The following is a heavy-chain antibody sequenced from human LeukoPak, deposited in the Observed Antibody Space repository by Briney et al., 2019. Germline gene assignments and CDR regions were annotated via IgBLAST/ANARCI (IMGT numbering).Heavy chain of an antibody. CDR3: ARGSTGYSTTSAFTNFDY. Sequence: GGSLRLSCAASGFTFDDYGMSWVRQAPGKGLEWVSGINWNGGSTGYADSVKGRFTISRDNAKNSLYLQMNSLRAEDTALYYCARGSTGYSTTSAFTNFDYWGQGTLVTVSS. CDR1: GFTFDDYG. CDR2: INWNGGST. V-gene: IGHV3-20*04. D-gene: IGHD6-13*01. J-gene: IGHJ4*02.